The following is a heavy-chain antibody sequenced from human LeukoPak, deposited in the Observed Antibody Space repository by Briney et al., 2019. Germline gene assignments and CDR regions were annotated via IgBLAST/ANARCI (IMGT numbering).Heavy chain of an antibody. Sequence: SETLSLTCTVSGGSISGYYWSWIRQPAGKGLEWIWRGYANGNTNYNPPLKSRVTISVDTSKNQFSLKLSSVTAADTAVYYCARETYYYGSGSYSDYYYYYMDVWGKGTTVTVSS. CDR1: GGSISGYY. CDR2: GYANGNT. D-gene: IGHD3-10*01. V-gene: IGHV4-4*07. J-gene: IGHJ6*03. CDR3: ARETYYYGSGSYSDYYYYYMDV.